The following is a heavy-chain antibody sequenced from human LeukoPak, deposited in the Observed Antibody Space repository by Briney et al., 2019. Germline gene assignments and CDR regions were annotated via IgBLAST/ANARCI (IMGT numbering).Heavy chain of an antibody. CDR1: GGSISSYY. Sequence: SETLSLTCTVSGGSISSYYWSWIRQPPGKGLEWIGYIYYSGGTNYNPSLKSRVTISVDTSKNQFSLKLSSVTAADTAVYYCARDRFTTGTSSKDYYFDYWGQGTLVTVSS. V-gene: IGHV4-59*01. CDR3: ARDRFTTGTSSKDYYFDY. J-gene: IGHJ4*02. CDR2: IYYSGGT. D-gene: IGHD1-1*01.